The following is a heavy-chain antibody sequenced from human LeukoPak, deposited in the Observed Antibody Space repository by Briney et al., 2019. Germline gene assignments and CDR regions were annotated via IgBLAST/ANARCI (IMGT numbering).Heavy chain of an antibody. D-gene: IGHD6-13*01. CDR3: ARDIGRAAAGRNYFDY. J-gene: IGHJ4*02. Sequence: ASVKVSCKASGYTFTNYGISWVRQAPGQGLECMGWISAYNGNTNYAQKLQGRVTMTTDTSTSTAYMELRSLRSDDTAVYYCARDIGRAAAGRNYFDYWGQGTLVTVSS. CDR1: GYTFTNYG. V-gene: IGHV1-18*01. CDR2: ISAYNGNT.